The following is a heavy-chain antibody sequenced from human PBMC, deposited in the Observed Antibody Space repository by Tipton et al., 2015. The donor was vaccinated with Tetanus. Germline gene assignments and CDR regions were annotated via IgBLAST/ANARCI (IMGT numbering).Heavy chain of an antibody. D-gene: IGHD3-3*01. CDR2: INPDSGGT. J-gene: IGHJ6*02. CDR3: ARAGPQATFGVKYGMDV. CDR1: GYTFTGNY. V-gene: IGHV1-2*02. Sequence: QLVQSGAEVRKPGASVKVSCKAAGYTFTGNYLQWVRQAPGQGLEWMGWINPDSGGTNSAQKFQGRVTMTRDTSSSTAYMELSRLRSDDTAVYYCARAGPQATFGVKYGMDVWGQGTTVTVSS.